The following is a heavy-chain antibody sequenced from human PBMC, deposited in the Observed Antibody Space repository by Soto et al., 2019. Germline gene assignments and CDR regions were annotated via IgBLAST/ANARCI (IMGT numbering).Heavy chain of an antibody. D-gene: IGHD1-1*01. CDR3: ARGKGMEENYYYYGMDV. Sequence: ASVKVSCKDSGYSFSTHSTHWVRQAPGQGLEWMGWMNGGNGNTKYSQKFRDRVTITRDASASTGYMELSSLRSEDTAVYYCARGKGMEENYYYYGMDVSGQGTTVTVSS. J-gene: IGHJ6*02. CDR1: GYSFSTHS. V-gene: IGHV1-3*01. CDR2: MNGGNGNT.